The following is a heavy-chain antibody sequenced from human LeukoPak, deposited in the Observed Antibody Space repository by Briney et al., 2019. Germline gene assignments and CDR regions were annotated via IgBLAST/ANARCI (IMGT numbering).Heavy chain of an antibody. V-gene: IGHV3-23*01. CDR2: ISADSATT. CDR1: GFNFGSYS. CDR3: ASDSLITSWNRDY. D-gene: IGHD2-2*01. Sequence: GGSLRLSCAASGFNFGSYSMTWVRQAPGKGLEWVSVISADSATTFYADSVKGRFTISRDNAKNSLYLQMNSLRAEDTAVYYCASDSLITSWNRDYWGQGTLVTVSS. J-gene: IGHJ4*02.